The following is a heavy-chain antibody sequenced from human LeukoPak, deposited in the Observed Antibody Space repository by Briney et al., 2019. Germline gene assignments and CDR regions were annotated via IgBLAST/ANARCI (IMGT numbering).Heavy chain of an antibody. V-gene: IGHV3-7*01. J-gene: IGHJ5*02. CDR3: ARLGYSNEGNWFDP. CDR2: IKQDGSEK. D-gene: IGHD4-11*01. Sequence: GGSLRLSCAASGFTFSSYWMSWVRQAPGKGLEWVANIKQDGSEKYYVDSVKGRFTISRDNAKSSLYLQMNSLRAEDTAVYYCARLGYSNEGNWFDPWGQGTLVTVSS. CDR1: GFTFSSYW.